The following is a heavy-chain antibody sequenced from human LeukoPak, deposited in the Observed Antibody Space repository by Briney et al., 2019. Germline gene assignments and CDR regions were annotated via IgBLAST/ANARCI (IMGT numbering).Heavy chain of an antibody. D-gene: IGHD6-6*01. V-gene: IGHV1-24*01. J-gene: IGHJ6*03. CDR1: GYTLTELS. CDR2: FDPEDGET. Sequence: ASVKVSCKVSGYTLTELSMHWVRQAPGKGLEWMGGFDPEDGETIYAQKFQGRVTMTEDTSTDTAYMELSSLRAEDTAVYYCAKCGSSSDYYYYYMDVWGKGTTVTVSS. CDR3: AKCGSSSDYYYYYMDV.